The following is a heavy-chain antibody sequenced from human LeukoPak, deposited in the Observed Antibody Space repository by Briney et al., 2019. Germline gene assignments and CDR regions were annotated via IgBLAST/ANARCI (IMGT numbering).Heavy chain of an antibody. J-gene: IGHJ4*02. CDR1: GLSISTYY. CDR3: ASLPRRIMITFGGTFDY. D-gene: IGHD3-16*01. Sequence: SETLSLTCTVSGLSISTYYWSWIRQAPGKGLEWIGHIYNRDATDYNPSLKSRVTISVGTAKNQFSLKVTSVTAADTAVYYCASLPRRIMITFGGTFDYWGQGTLVTVSS. V-gene: IGHV4-59*08. CDR2: IYNRDAT.